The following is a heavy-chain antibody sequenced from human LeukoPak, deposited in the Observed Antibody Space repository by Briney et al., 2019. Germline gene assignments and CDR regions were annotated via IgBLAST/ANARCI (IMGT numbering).Heavy chain of an antibody. J-gene: IGHJ4*02. CDR3: ARVHVLRFLEWLFPFDY. CDR2: INPNSGGT. V-gene: IGHV1-2*02. Sequence: GASVKVSCKASGYTFTGYYMHCVRQATGQGLEWMGWINPNSGGTNYAQKFQGRVTMTRDTSISTAYMELSRLRSDDTAVYYCARVHVLRFLEWLFPFDYWGQGTLVTVSS. CDR1: GYTFTGYY. D-gene: IGHD3-3*01.